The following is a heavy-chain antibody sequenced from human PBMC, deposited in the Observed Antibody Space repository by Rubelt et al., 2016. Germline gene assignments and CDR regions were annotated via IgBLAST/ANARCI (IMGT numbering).Heavy chain of an antibody. Sequence: QVQLVQSGAEVKKPGASVKVSCKASGYTFSKYGISWVRQAPGQGLEWMGWISVNSGDTKYAQNPRGRVTITSDTSTITAYLELTSLRSDDTAVYSCARATNWNYAFDIWGQGTMVTVSS. J-gene: IGHJ3*02. V-gene: IGHV1-18*01. D-gene: IGHD1-7*01. CDR1: GYTFSKYG. CDR3: ARATNWNYAFDI. CDR2: ISVNSGDT.